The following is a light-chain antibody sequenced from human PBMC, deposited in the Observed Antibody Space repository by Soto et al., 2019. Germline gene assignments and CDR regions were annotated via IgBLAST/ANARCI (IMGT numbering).Light chain of an antibody. CDR3: AAWDDSLSGVV. CDR2: GNN. V-gene: IGLV1-47*01. J-gene: IGLJ3*02. CDR1: SSNIGTNY. Sequence: QSVLTQPPSASGTPGQTGTISSSGSSSNIGTNYVSWYQQLPGTAPKLLISGNNQRPSGVPDRFSGSRSGTSASLAISGLRSEDEVDDYCAAWDDSLSGVVVGAGSKLAVL.